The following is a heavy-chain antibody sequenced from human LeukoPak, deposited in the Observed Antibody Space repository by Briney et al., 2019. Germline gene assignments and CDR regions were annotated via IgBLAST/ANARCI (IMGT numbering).Heavy chain of an antibody. D-gene: IGHD3-16*02. V-gene: IGHV4-59*08. CDR1: GGSIGTYY. Sequence: PSETLSLTCTVSGGSIGTYYWSWIRQSPGKALEWIGYIYVTGTRYNPYLQSRVTISVDRSRNQFFLKMSSVTAADTAVYYCARHIGGGIEDMDVWGKGTKVIVSS. CDR2: IYVTGT. J-gene: IGHJ6*03. CDR3: ARHIGGGIEDMDV.